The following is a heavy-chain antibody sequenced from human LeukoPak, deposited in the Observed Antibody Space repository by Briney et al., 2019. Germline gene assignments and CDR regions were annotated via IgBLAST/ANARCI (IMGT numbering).Heavy chain of an antibody. Sequence: AGGSLRLSCAASGFTFSSYEMNWVRQAPGKGLEWVSYISSSGTTIYYADSVKGLFTISRDNAKNSLFLQMNSLRAEDTAVYYCARDGDYYDSSVPFDCWGQGTLVTVPS. V-gene: IGHV3-48*03. J-gene: IGHJ4*02. D-gene: IGHD3-22*01. CDR2: ISSSGTTI. CDR3: ARDGDYYDSSVPFDC. CDR1: GFTFSSYE.